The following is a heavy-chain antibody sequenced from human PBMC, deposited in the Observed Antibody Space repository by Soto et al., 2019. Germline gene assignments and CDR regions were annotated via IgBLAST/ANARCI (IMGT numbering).Heavy chain of an antibody. CDR1: GGIFSNYV. V-gene: IGHV1-69*01. Sequence: QVQLVQSGAEVKKPGSSVKVACKASGGIFSNYVLNWVRQAPGQGLEWMGGIIPIFGTGNYAQKFQGGVTITADESTTTASMELRGLRSEDTAVYYCARRYYNSSGYFDYWGQGTLVTVSS. CDR2: IIPIFGTG. J-gene: IGHJ4*02. CDR3: ARRYYNSSGYFDY. D-gene: IGHD3-22*01.